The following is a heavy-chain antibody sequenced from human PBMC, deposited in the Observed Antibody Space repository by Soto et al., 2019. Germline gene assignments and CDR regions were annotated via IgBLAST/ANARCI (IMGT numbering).Heavy chain of an antibody. V-gene: IGHV3-15*01. CDR2: IKSKSDGGTT. CDR3: AKGKGMNYYYGLDV. Sequence: GGSLRLSCAASAFTFSNAWMNWVRQTPGKGLEWVGRIKSKSDGGTTDYAAPVKGRFTISRDDSKNTLYLQMNSLRAEDTAVYYCAKGKGMNYYYGLDVWGQGTTVTVSS. CDR1: AFTFSNAW. J-gene: IGHJ6*02. D-gene: IGHD3-10*01.